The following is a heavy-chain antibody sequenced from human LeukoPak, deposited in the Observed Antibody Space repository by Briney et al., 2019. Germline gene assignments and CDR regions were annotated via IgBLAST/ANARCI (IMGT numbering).Heavy chain of an antibody. J-gene: IGHJ4*02. Sequence: SETLSLTCTVSGDSISSSRYYWGWIRQPPGKGLEWIGSASYSGSTYYNPSLKSRVTISVDTSKNQFSLKLSSVTAADTAVYYCARFYGSGSYCDYWGQGTLVTVSS. V-gene: IGHV4-39*01. CDR1: GDSISSSRYY. CDR2: ASYSGST. CDR3: ARFYGSGSYCDY. D-gene: IGHD3-10*01.